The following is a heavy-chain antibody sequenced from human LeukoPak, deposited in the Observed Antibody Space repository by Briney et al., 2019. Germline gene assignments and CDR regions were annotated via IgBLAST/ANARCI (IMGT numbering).Heavy chain of an antibody. CDR3: ARDRPTYYYDSSGSAFDY. J-gene: IGHJ4*02. D-gene: IGHD3-22*01. V-gene: IGHV3-30*02. CDR2: IRYDGSSK. CDR1: GFSFSLFG. Sequence: GGSLRLSCAASGFSFSLFGMDWVRQAPGKGLEWVAFIRYDGSSKHYADSVKGRFTISRDNAKNSLYLQMNSLRAEDTAVYYCARDRPTYYYDSSGSAFDYWGQGTLVTVSS.